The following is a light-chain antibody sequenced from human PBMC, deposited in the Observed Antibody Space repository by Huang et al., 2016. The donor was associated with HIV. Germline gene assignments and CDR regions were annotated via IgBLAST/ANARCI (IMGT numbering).Light chain of an antibody. CDR2: GAS. Sequence: IVMTQSPATLSVSPGERATLSCRASQSIINNLAWYQQKPGQAPRLLIYGASTRASGIPARFSGSGSGTEFTLTISRLQSEDFAVYYWQQYNNWPPSTFGGGTKVEIK. V-gene: IGKV3-15*01. CDR3: QQYNNWPPST. J-gene: IGKJ4*01. CDR1: QSIINN.